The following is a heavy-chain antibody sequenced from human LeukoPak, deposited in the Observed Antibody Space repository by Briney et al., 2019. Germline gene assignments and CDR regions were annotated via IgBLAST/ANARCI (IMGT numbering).Heavy chain of an antibody. V-gene: IGHV3-20*04. CDR3: ARDWGRAYSSGWFDP. CDR2: INWNGGST. J-gene: IGHJ5*02. Sequence: PGGSLRLSCAASGFTFDDYGMSWVRQAPGKGLEWVSGINWNGGSTGYAGSVKGRFTISRDNAKNSLYLQMNSLRAEDTALYYCARDWGRAYSSGWFDPWGQGTLVTVSS. CDR1: GFTFDDYG. D-gene: IGHD2-21*01.